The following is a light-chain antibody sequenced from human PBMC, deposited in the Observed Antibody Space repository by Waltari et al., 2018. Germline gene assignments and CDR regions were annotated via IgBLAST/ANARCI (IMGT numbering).Light chain of an antibody. Sequence: QSVLTQPPSASGTPGQRVTISCSGTSSNTGRNSVNWYQQLPGMAPKLLIYSSSQRPSGVPDRFSASKSGTSATLAISGPQSEDEADYYCAAWDDSLTIVVFGGGTKLTVL. CDR2: SSS. CDR1: SSNTGRNS. CDR3: AAWDDSLTIVV. J-gene: IGLJ2*01. V-gene: IGLV1-44*01.